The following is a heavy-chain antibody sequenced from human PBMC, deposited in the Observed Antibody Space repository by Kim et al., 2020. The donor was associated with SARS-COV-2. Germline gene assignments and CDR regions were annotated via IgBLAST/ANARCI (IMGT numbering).Heavy chain of an antibody. J-gene: IGHJ5*02. CDR1: GYTFTSYG. D-gene: IGHD6-19*01. V-gene: IGHV1-18*01. CDR2: ISAYNGNT. CDR3: ARDPGSSGWYGTPFDP. Sequence: ASVKVSCKASGYTFTSYGISWVRQAPGQGLEWMGWISAYNGNTNYAQKLQGRVTMTTDTSTSTAYMELRSLRSDDTAVYYCARDPGSSGWYGTPFDPWGQGTLVTVSS.